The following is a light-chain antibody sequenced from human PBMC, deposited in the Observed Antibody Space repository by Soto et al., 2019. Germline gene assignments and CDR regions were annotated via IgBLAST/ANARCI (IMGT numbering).Light chain of an antibody. CDR1: QSVRSN. CDR2: GAS. V-gene: IGKV3-15*01. CDR3: QQYNDWPPT. Sequence: EIVLTQSPATLSLSPGERSTLSCRASQSVRSNLAWYQQKPGQAPRLLIYGASTRATGIPARFSGSGSGTEFTLSIGSLQSEDFEVYYCQQYNDWPPTFGQGTKVDI. J-gene: IGKJ1*01.